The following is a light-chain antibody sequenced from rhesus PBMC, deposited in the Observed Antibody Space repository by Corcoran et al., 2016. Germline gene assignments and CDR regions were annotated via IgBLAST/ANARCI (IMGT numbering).Light chain of an antibody. CDR1: QSMSRW. CDR3: QQYASSPFS. J-gene: IGKJ2*01. Sequence: DIQMTQSPSSLSASVGDTVTITCRASQSMSRWLAWYQQKPGKAPNLLIYKASSLQSGVPSRCSGSGSWTDFTLTISSLQSEDFATYYCQQYASSPFSFGQGTKVEIK. CDR2: KAS. V-gene: IGKV1-22*01.